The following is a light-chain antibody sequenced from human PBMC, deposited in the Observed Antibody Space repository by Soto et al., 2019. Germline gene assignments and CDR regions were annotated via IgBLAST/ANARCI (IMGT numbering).Light chain of an antibody. CDR2: EVR. CDR3: SAYTARSTLV. J-gene: IGLJ3*02. V-gene: IGLV2-14*01. CDR1: MRDVGAYNL. Sequence: QSALTQPASVSGSAGQSLTISCSGTMRDVGAYNLVSWYQQHPGTAPKLIIYEVRNRPSGISSRFSGSRSGNTASLTISGLQPEDEGDYYRSAYTARSTLVFGGGTKLTVL.